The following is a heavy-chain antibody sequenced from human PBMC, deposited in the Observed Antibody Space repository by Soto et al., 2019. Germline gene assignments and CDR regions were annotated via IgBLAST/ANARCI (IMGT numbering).Heavy chain of an antibody. J-gene: IGHJ4*02. CDR2: ISRYGDFT. Sequence: EVQLLESGGDLIQPGGSLRLSCAASGFTFNIYAITWVRQAPGKGLEWVSAISRYGDFTYYADSVDARFTISRDNSKNTLYLQMNSLRAEDTAVYYCAKDRYLDHDSRGYLFDNWGQGTLVTVSS. CDR1: GFTFNIYA. D-gene: IGHD3-22*01. CDR3: AKDRYLDHDSRGYLFDN. V-gene: IGHV3-23*01.